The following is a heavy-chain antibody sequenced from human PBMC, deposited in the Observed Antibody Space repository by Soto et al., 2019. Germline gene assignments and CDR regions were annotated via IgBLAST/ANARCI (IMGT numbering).Heavy chain of an antibody. CDR1: GGSVSSGSYY. CDR2: IYYSGST. Sequence: PSETLSLTCTGSGGSVSSGSYYWSWIRQPPGKGLEWIGYIYYSGSTNYNPSLKSRVTISVDTSKNQFSLKLSSVTAADTAVYYCARDLNSGYYLGWFDPWGQGTLVTVSS. CDR3: ARDLNSGYYLGWFDP. J-gene: IGHJ5*02. V-gene: IGHV4-61*01. D-gene: IGHD3-22*01.